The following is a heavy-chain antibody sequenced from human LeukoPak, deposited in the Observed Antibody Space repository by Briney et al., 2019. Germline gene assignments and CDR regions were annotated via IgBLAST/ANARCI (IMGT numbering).Heavy chain of an antibody. CDR3: TRRYNYDSSGYYYVRDAFDI. Sequence: GGSLRLSCTASGFTFGDYVMSWVRQATGKGLEWVGFIRCKAYGGTTKNAASVKGRFTISRDDSRSIAYLQMNSLKTEDTAVYYCTRRYNYDSSGYYYVRDAFDIWGQGTMVTVSS. D-gene: IGHD3-22*01. CDR1: GFTFGDYV. J-gene: IGHJ3*02. V-gene: IGHV3-49*04. CDR2: IRCKAYGGTT.